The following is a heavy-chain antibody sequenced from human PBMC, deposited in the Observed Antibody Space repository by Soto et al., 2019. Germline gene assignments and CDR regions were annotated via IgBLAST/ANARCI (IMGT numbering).Heavy chain of an antibody. CDR3: ASEGTVTTDYHYGMDV. CDR1: GYTFTSYY. V-gene: IGHV1-46*03. D-gene: IGHD4-17*01. CDR2: INPSGGST. Sequence: VPSLKVSCKASGYTFTSYYMHWVRQAPGQGLEWMGIINPSGGSTSYAQKFQGRVTMTRDTSTSTVYMELSSLRSEDTAVYYCASEGTVTTDYHYGMDVWGQGTTVTVSS. J-gene: IGHJ6*02.